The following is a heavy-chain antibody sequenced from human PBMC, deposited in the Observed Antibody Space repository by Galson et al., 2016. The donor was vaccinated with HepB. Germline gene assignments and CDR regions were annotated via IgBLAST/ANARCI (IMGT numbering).Heavy chain of an antibody. CDR2: IYWDDDQ. D-gene: IGHD3-22*01. J-gene: IGHJ4*02. Sequence: PALVKPTQTLTLTCNFSGFSLSTSGVGVGWIRQPPGKALEWLALIYWDDDQRYSPSLKTRLTITKDTSKNQVVLTMTNLDPVDTATYYCAHRGYDSGGPNFDYWGQGTLVTVSS. CDR1: GFSLSTSGVG. CDR3: AHRGYDSGGPNFDY. V-gene: IGHV2-5*02.